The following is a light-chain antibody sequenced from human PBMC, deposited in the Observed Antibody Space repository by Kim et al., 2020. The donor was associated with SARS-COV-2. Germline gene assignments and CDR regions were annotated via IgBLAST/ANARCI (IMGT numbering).Light chain of an antibody. J-gene: IGLJ2*01. CDR1: SLRNFY. Sequence: SSELTQDPVVSVDLGQTVTITCQGDSLRNFYASWYQQKPGQAPVLVFYGNNHRPSGIPDRFSGSSSGDRSSLSITGAQAADEADYYCNSRGSDPYRIFFGGGTQLTVL. CDR2: GNN. CDR3: NSRGSDPYRIF. V-gene: IGLV3-19*01.